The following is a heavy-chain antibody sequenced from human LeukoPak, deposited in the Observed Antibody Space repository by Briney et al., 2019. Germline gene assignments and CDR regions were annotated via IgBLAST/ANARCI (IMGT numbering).Heavy chain of an antibody. D-gene: IGHD1-26*01. Sequence: PGGSLRLSCAGSGFTFSNFGMHWVRQAPGKGLEWVTFIGNDGRNKKYGDSVKGRFTISRDNSKNTLSLQLSSLRAEDTAVYYCAKGGSYYGFFDYWGQGTLVTVSS. CDR2: IGNDGRNK. CDR3: AKGGSYYGFFDY. V-gene: IGHV3-30*02. CDR1: GFTFSNFG. J-gene: IGHJ4*02.